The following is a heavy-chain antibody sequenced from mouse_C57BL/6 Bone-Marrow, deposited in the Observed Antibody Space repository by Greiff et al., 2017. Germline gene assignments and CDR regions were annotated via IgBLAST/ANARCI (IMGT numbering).Heavy chain of an antibody. Sequence: EVHLVESGGDLVKPGGSLKLSCAASGFTFSSYGMSWVRQTPDKRLEWVATISSGGSYTYYPDSVKGRFTFSSANAKNTLYLKMSRLKSEDTAMYYCARRGRLRFPFAYWGQGTLVTVSA. V-gene: IGHV5-6*01. CDR3: ARRGRLRFPFAY. J-gene: IGHJ3*01. CDR2: ISSGGSYT. CDR1: GFTFSSYG. D-gene: IGHD3-2*02.